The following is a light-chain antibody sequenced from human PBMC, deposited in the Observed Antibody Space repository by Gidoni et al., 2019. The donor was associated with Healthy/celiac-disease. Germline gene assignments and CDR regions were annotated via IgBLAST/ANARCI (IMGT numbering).Light chain of an antibody. J-gene: IGKJ1*01. Sequence: DIQMTQSPSSLSASVGDRVTITCRASQSIRSYLNWYQQKPGKAPKLLIYAASSLQSGVPTRFSGSGSGTDFTLTISSLHPEDLATYYCQQSYSTPLATFGQGTKVEIK. V-gene: IGKV1-39*01. CDR2: AAS. CDR3: QQSYSTPLAT. CDR1: QSIRSY.